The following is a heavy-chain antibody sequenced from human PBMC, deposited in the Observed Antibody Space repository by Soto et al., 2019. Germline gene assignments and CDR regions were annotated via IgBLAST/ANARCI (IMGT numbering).Heavy chain of an antibody. Sequence: EVQLVESGGGLVQPGGSLRLSCAASGFTVSTKYMSWVRQAPGKGLEWVSVINTADNAYYADSVRGRFTISRDNFKNTLYLQMNSLRAEDTAVYYCERVDYSSYRQLYYGMDVWGQGTTVTVS. V-gene: IGHV3-66*01. CDR1: GFTVSTKY. J-gene: IGHJ6*02. CDR3: ERVDYSSYRQLYYGMDV. CDR2: INTADNA. D-gene: IGHD4-4*01.